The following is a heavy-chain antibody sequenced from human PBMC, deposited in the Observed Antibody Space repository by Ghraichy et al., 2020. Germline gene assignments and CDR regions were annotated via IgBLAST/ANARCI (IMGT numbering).Heavy chain of an antibody. CDR1: GFTFSSYA. Sequence: GGSLRLSCVASGFTFSSYAMSWVRQTQGKGLEWVSSISGSGGFTYYADPVKGRFTISRDNSKNTLYLQMNSLRAEDTAVYYCAKDRDYSNSPTFYFDYWGQGTLVTVSS. J-gene: IGHJ4*02. CDR3: AKDRDYSNSPTFYFDY. V-gene: IGHV3-23*01. D-gene: IGHD4-11*01. CDR2: ISGSGGFT.